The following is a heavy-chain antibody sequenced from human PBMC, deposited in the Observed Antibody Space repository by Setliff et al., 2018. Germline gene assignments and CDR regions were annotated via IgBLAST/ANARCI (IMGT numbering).Heavy chain of an antibody. J-gene: IGHJ4*02. CDR2: IYPGDPET. D-gene: IGHD3-22*01. CDR3: ARGYDSGGWNY. CDR1: GYRFTAYW. Sequence: PGESLKISCKVSGYRFTAYWIAWVRQKPGKGLEWMGMIYPGDPETRYSPSLQGEVTISADKSISTAYLQWSSLKAADTAMYYCARGYDSGGWNYWGQGTLVTVSS. V-gene: IGHV5-51*01.